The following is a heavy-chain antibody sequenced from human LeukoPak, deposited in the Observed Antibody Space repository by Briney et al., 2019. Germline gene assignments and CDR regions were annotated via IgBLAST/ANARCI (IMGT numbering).Heavy chain of an antibody. J-gene: IGHJ4*02. V-gene: IGHV3-23*01. D-gene: IGHD1-7*01. CDR3: TKGGNYGPLDY. CDR2: INAGGYDT. Sequence: XAXXXXXXWLSAINAGGYDTIYTDSVKGRFTISRDNSKNTLYLQMNTLRAEDTATYYCTKGGNYGPLDYWGQGALVTVSS.